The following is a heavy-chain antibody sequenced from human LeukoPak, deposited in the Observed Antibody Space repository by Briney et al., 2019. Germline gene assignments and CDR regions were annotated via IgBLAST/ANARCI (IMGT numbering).Heavy chain of an antibody. V-gene: IGHV3-23*01. CDR1: GFTFSSYA. Sequence: GGSLRLSCAASGFTFSSYAMSWVRQAPGKGLEWVSAISGSGGSTYYADSVKGHFTISRDNSKNTLYLQMNSLRAEDTAVYYCAKDDHGGSGWRDYFDYWGQGTLVTVS. CDR2: ISGSGGST. CDR3: AKDDHGGSGWRDYFDY. J-gene: IGHJ4*02. D-gene: IGHD6-19*01.